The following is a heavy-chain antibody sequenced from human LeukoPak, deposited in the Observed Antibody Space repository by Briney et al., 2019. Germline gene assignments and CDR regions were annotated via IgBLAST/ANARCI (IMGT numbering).Heavy chain of an antibody. CDR1: GLTFEDDG. V-gene: IGHV3-20*04. Sequence: GGSLRLSRAASGLTFEDDGMSGVRGGPGKGVEGVSDINWNGGSTGYADSVKGRFTISRDNAKNSLYLQMNSLTAEDTALYFCARVKLTGIQDWFDPWGQGTLVTVSS. CDR2: INWNGGST. CDR3: ARVKLTGIQDWFDP. J-gene: IGHJ5*02. D-gene: IGHD1-20*01.